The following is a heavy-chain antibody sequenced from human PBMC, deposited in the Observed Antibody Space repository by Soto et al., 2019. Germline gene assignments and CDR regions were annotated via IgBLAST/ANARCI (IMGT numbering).Heavy chain of an antibody. Sequence: SETLSLTCTVSGGSISSSSYYWGWIRHPPGKGLEWIGSIYYSGSTYYNPSLKSRVTISVDTSKNQFSLKLSSVTAADTAVYYCARHIPYCSGGSCYNWFDPWGQGTLVTVSS. CDR1: GGSISSSSYY. D-gene: IGHD2-15*01. J-gene: IGHJ5*02. CDR3: ARHIPYCSGGSCYNWFDP. V-gene: IGHV4-39*01. CDR2: IYYSGST.